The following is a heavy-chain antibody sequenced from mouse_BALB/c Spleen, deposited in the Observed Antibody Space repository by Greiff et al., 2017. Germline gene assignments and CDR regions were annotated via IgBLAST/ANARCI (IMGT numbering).Heavy chain of an antibody. Sequence: DVKLVESGGDLVKPGGSLKLSCAASGFTFSSYGMSWVRQTPDKRLEWVATISSGGSYTYYPDSVKGRFTISRDNAKNTLYLQMSSLKSEDTAMYYCARHYDYSFAYWGQGTLVTVSA. CDR1: GFTFSSYG. CDR3: ARHYDYSFAY. J-gene: IGHJ3*01. CDR2: ISSGGSYT. D-gene: IGHD2-4*01. V-gene: IGHV5-6*02.